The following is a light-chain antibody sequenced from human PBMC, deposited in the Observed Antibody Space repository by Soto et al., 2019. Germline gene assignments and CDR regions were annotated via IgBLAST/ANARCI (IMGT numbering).Light chain of an antibody. J-gene: IGKJ1*01. CDR3: QQYNNWPPST. CDR1: QSVSSN. Sequence: EIVLTQSPGTLSLSPGEGATLSCRASQSVSSNLAWYQQKPGQAPRLLIYGASTRATGIPARFSGSGSGTEFTLTISSLQSEDFAVYYCQQYNNWPPSTFGQGTKVDIK. V-gene: IGKV3-15*01. CDR2: GAS.